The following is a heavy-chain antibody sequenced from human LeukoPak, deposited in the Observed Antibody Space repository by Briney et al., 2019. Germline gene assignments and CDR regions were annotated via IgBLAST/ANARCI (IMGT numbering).Heavy chain of an antibody. CDR3: AKDQRSSYYYGMDV. D-gene: IGHD5-24*01. Sequence: PGGSLRLSCAASGFIFDDYGMNWVRQAPGKGLEWVSGINWNGGSTGYADSVKGRFTIPRDNAKNSLYLQMNSLRAEDTALYYCAKDQRSSYYYGMDVWGQGTTVTVSS. CDR2: INWNGGST. CDR1: GFIFDDYG. V-gene: IGHV3-20*04. J-gene: IGHJ6*02.